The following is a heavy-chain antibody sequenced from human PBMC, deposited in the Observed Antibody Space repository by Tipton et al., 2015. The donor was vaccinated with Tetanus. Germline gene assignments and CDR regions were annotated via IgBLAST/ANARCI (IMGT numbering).Heavy chain of an antibody. CDR3: ARIGWLQQNKPAFDI. V-gene: IGHV4-59*01. J-gene: IGHJ3*02. CDR1: GGSISSYY. D-gene: IGHD6-19*01. CDR2: IDYFGST. Sequence: TLSLTCTVSGGSISSYYWTWIRQPPGRGLEWIGYIDYFGSTKYNPSLKSRVAMSVDTSKNQFSLKLSSVTAADTAVYYCARIGWLQQNKPAFDIWGQGTVVTVSS.